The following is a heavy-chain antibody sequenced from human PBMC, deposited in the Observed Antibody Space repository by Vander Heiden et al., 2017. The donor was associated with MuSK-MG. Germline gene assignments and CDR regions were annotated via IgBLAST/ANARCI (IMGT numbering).Heavy chain of an antibody. CDR1: GFPFRSYW. Sequence: EVQLVESGGGLVQPGGTLRLSCVVSGFPFRSYWMNWVRQAQGKGLEWVANIKDDGSEKYYVDSVKGRFTISRDNAKNSLFLQMNSLRAEDTAMYYCARGYFFDFWGQGTLVTVSS. CDR2: IKDDGSEK. J-gene: IGHJ4*02. CDR3: ARGYFFDF. V-gene: IGHV3-7*03.